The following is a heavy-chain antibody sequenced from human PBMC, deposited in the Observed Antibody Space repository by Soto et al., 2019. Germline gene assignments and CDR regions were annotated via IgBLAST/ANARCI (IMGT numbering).Heavy chain of an antibody. Sequence: QVQLQQWGAGLLKPSETLSLTCAVSGGSFRGFYWTWIRQSPGKGLEWLGDINHVGITNYNPSLNSRVSIPVDTSKSQFSLKLSSVTAADTAVYYCARAHDFWGGRQQPVDSLGQGALVTVSS. V-gene: IGHV4-34*01. CDR3: ARAHDFWGGRQQPVDS. D-gene: IGHD3-3*01. CDR1: GGSFRGFY. J-gene: IGHJ4*02. CDR2: INHVGIT.